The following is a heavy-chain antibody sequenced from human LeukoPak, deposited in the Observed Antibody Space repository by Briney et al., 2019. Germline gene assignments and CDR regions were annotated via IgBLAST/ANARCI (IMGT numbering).Heavy chain of an antibody. V-gene: IGHV1-18*01. D-gene: IGHD2-15*01. J-gene: IGHJ3*02. CDR2: ISAYNGNT. Sequence: ASVKVSCKASGYTFTSYGISWVRQAPGQGLEWMGWISAYNGNTNYAQKLQGRVTMTTDTPTSTAYMELRSLRSDDTAVYYCARDGYCSGGSCSRGDAFDIWGQGTMVTVSS. CDR1: GYTFTSYG. CDR3: ARDGYCSGGSCSRGDAFDI.